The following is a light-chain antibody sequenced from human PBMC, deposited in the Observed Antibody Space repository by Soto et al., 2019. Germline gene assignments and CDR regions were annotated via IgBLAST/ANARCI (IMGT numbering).Light chain of an antibody. CDR2: EVS. Sequence: QSVLAQPASVSGSPGQSITISCTGSSSDVGGYKYVSWYQHHPGKVPKLIIFEVSNRPSGVSNRFSGSKSGNTASLTISGLQDEDEADYYCVSYTSSITVFGGGTKVTVL. CDR3: VSYTSSITV. J-gene: IGLJ2*01. CDR1: SSDVGGYKY. V-gene: IGLV2-14*01.